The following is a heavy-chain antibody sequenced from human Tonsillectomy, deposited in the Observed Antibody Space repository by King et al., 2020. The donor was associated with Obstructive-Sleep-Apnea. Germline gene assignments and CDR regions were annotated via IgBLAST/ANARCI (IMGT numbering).Heavy chain of an antibody. D-gene: IGHD2-2*01. CDR1: AESFSSSY. CDR2: INHSGSS. CDR3: ARVEEGGSIRGYGMDV. Sequence: VQLQQWGAGLLKPSETLSLTCAVYAESFSSSYWSWIRQPPGKGLEWIGEINHSGSSNCNPSLKSRVTISVYTSKNHFSLRLSSVTAADTAVYYCARVEEGGSIRGYGMDVWGQGTTVTVSS. V-gene: IGHV4-34*01. J-gene: IGHJ6*02.